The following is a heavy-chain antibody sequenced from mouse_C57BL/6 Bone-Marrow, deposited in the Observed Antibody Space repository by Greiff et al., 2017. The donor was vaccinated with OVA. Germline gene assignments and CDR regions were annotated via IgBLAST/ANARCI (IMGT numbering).Heavy chain of an antibody. CDR3: ATSPYYFDY. CDR2: IDPNSGST. J-gene: IGHJ2*01. Sequence: QVQLKQPGAELVKPGASVKLSCKASGYTFTSYWMHWVKQRPGQGLEWIGMIDPNSGSTNYNEKFKGKATLTVDKSSSTAYMQLSSLTSEDSAVYYCATSPYYFDYWGQGTTLTVSS. V-gene: IGHV1-64*01. CDR1: GYTFTSYW.